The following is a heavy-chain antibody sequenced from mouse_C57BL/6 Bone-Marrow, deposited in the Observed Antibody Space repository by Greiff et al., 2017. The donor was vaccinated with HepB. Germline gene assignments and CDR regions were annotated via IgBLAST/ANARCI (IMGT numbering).Heavy chain of an antibody. CDR1: GFTFSDYG. CDR2: ISSGSSTI. Sequence: EVMLVESGGGLVKPGGSLKLSCAASGFTFSDYGMHWVRQAPEKGLEWVAYISSGSSTIYYADTVKGRFTISRDNAKNTLFLQMTSLRSEDTAMYYCARPTITTVNSFDDWGQGTTLTVSS. V-gene: IGHV5-17*01. CDR3: ARPTITTVNSFDD. D-gene: IGHD1-1*01. J-gene: IGHJ2*01.